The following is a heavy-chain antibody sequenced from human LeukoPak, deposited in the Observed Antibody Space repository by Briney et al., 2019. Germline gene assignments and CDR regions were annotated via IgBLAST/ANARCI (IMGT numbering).Heavy chain of an antibody. CDR2: INPTDSTT. CDR3: ARGSGWCDY. J-gene: IGHJ4*02. Sequence: GESLKISCQASGYPFTNNWISWLRPMPGKGLEWMGRINPTDSTTNYSPSFQGHVTISVDKSIGTAYLQWSSLKASDTAIYYCARGSGWCDYWGQGALVTVSS. V-gene: IGHV5-10-1*01. D-gene: IGHD6-19*01. CDR1: GYPFTNNW.